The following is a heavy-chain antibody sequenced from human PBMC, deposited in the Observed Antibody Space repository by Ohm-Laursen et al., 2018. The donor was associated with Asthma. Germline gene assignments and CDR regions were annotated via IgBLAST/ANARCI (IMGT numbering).Heavy chain of an antibody. CDR1: GFTFSNYA. Sequence: SLRLSCAASGFTFSNYAMSWVRQAPGQGLEWVSAISGAGGSTDYADSVKGRFTLSRDNSKNTLYLQMNSLRAEDTAVYYCARPLEAYSSSSHAFDIWGQGTMVTVSS. V-gene: IGHV3-23*01. CDR3: ARPLEAYSSSSHAFDI. CDR2: ISGAGGST. J-gene: IGHJ3*02. D-gene: IGHD6-13*01.